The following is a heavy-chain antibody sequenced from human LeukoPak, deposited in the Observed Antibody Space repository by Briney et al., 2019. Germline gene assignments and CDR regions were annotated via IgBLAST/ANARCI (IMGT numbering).Heavy chain of an antibody. D-gene: IGHD3-9*01. CDR3: ARCLGCYDILTGYYDAGGLHWYFDL. CDR2: IIPIFGTA. CDR1: GGTFSSYA. J-gene: IGHJ2*01. Sequence: ASVKVPCKASGGTFSSYAISWVRQAPGQGLEWMGGIIPIFGTANYAQKFQGRVTITADESTSTAYMELSSLRSEDTAVYYCARCLGCYDILTGYYDAGGLHWYFDLWGRGTLVTVSS. V-gene: IGHV1-69*13.